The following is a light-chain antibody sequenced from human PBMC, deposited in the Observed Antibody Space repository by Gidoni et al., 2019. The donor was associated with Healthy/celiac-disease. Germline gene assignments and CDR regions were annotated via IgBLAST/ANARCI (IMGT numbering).Light chain of an antibody. CDR2: WAS. V-gene: IGKV4-1*01. CDR1: QSVLYSSNNKNY. J-gene: IGKJ4*01. CDR3: QQYYSTPT. Sequence: DIVMTKSPDSLAVSLGGRATINCKSSQSVLYSSNNKNYLAWYQQKPGQPPKLLIYWASTRESGVPDRFSGSGSGTDFTLTISSLQAEDVAVYYCQQYYSTPTFGGGTKVEIK.